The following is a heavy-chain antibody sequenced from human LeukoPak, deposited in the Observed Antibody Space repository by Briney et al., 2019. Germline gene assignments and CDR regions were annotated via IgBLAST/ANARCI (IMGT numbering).Heavy chain of an antibody. CDR2: IYYDGSNN. J-gene: IGHJ5*02. D-gene: IGHD3-22*01. CDR1: GFTFNSFG. V-gene: IGHV3-30*12. CDR3: ARDHHPGYHDSLGLNWLDP. Sequence: GGSLRLSCAASGFTFNSFGVHWGRQAPGKGLEWVAVIYYDGSNNFYSDSVKGRFTISRDNSKNTVFLQMSSLRAEDTAVYYCARDHHPGYHDSLGLNWLDPWGQGTLVSVSS.